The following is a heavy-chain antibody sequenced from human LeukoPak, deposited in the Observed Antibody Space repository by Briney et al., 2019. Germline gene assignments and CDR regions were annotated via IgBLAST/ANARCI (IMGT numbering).Heavy chain of an antibody. J-gene: IGHJ6*02. D-gene: IGHD2-15*01. CDR1: GYTFTGYY. CDR3: ARGRMIGYCSGGSCNGMDV. Sequence: ASVKVSCKASGYTFTGYYMHWVRQAPGQGLEWMGWINPNSGGTNYAQKFQGWVTMTRDTSISTAYMELSRLRSDDTAVYYCARGRMIGYCSGGSCNGMDVWGQGTTVTVSS. CDR2: INPNSGGT. V-gene: IGHV1-2*04.